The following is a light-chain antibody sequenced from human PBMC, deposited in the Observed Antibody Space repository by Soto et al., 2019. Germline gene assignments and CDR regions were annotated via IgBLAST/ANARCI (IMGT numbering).Light chain of an antibody. CDR1: QDISNR. V-gene: IGKV1-33*01. J-gene: IGKJ2*01. CDR2: DAS. Sequence: DIQSTQSPSSLSASVGDRITITYQASQDISNRLNWYHQKPGKAPNLLIHDASNLAAGVPSGFSGSGSGTDFTFTISSLQPEDIGTYYCQHCFTVPYTFGQGTKVDIK. CDR3: QHCFTVPYT.